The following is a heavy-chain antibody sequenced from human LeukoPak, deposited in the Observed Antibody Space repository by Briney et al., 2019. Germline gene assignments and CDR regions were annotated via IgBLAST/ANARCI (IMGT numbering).Heavy chain of an antibody. D-gene: IGHD1-26*01. V-gene: IGHV3-23*01. CDR2: ISGSGGST. CDR3: AKHVVGIEGYFDY. Sequence: XWVRQXXGKGLEWVSAISGSGGSTYYADSVKGRFTISRDNSKNTLYLQMNSLRAEDTAVYYCAKHVVGIEGYFDYWGQGTLVTVSS. J-gene: IGHJ4*02.